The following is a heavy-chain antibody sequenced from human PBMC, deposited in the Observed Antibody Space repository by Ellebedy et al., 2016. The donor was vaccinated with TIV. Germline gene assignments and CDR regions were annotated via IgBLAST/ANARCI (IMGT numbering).Heavy chain of an antibody. CDR3: ARSGELDS. D-gene: IGHD1-26*01. V-gene: IGHV3-23*01. J-gene: IGHJ4*02. Sequence: GESLKISCTASGFSFSSFAMSWARQASGRGLEWVSHLSDDGFSTYNVDSVKGRFTISRDDAMSSLFLQMNSLSAEDTAVYYCARSGELDSWGQGTLVTVSS. CDR1: GFSFSSFA. CDR2: LSDDGFST.